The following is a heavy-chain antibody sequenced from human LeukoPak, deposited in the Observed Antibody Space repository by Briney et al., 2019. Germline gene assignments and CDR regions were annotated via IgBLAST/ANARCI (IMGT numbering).Heavy chain of an antibody. V-gene: IGHV4-34*01. Sequence: SETLSLTCAVYGGSFSGYYWSWIRQPPGKGLEWIGEINHSGSTNYNPSLKSRVTISVDTSKNQFSLKLSSVTAADTAVYYCARERQLVLYYYYGMDVWGQGTTVTVSS. J-gene: IGHJ6*02. CDR3: ARERQLVLYYYYGMDV. CDR2: INHSGST. CDR1: GGSFSGYY. D-gene: IGHD6-13*01.